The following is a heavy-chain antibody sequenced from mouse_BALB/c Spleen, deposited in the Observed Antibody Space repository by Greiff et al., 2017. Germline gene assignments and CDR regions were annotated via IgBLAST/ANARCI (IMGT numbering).Heavy chain of an antibody. CDR3: ARSYYGSPYAMDY. V-gene: IGHV14-3*02. Sequence: EVQLQQSGAELVKPGASVKLSCTASGFNIKDTYMHWVKQRPEQGLEWIGRIDPANGNTKYDPKFQGKATITADTSSNTAYLQLSSLTSEDTAVYYCARSYYGSPYAMDYWGQGTSVTVSS. D-gene: IGHD1-1*01. CDR2: IDPANGNT. J-gene: IGHJ4*01. CDR1: GFNIKDTY.